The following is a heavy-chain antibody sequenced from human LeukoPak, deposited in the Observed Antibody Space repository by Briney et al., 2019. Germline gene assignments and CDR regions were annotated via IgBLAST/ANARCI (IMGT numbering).Heavy chain of an antibody. CDR3: ARERGGLYYYYYYMDV. CDR1: GGSISSYY. V-gene: IGHV4-4*07. Sequence: SETLSLTCTVAGGSISSYYGSWVRQPAGKGLEWVGRIYTSGSTNYNPSLKSRVTMSVDTSKNQFSLKLSSVTAADTAVYYCARERGGLYYYYYYMDVWGKGTTVTVSS. D-gene: IGHD3-10*01. J-gene: IGHJ6*03. CDR2: IYTSGST.